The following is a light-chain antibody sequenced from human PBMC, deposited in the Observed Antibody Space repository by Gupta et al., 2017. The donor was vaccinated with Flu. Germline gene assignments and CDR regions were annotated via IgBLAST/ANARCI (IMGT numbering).Light chain of an antibody. Sequence: DSQMTQSPSSPSASIGDRVTITCRAHQSINKYLNWYQQKRGKAPKLLIYATSNLQSGVPSRFSGSGSGTDVTLTISSLQPEYLATYNCQQTYTFGEGTKVEIK. V-gene: IGKV1-39*01. CDR2: ATS. CDR3: QQTYT. CDR1: QSINKY. J-gene: IGKJ4*01.